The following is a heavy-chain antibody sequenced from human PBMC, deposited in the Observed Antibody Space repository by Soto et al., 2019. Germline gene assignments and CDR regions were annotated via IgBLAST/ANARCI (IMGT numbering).Heavy chain of an antibody. CDR3: ARDSDTAMGPFDY. V-gene: IGHV3-48*01. Sequence: GGSLRLSCAASGFTFSSYSMNWVRQAPGKGLEWVSYISSSSSTIYYADSVKGRFTISRDNAKNSLYLQMNSLRAEDTAVYYCARDSDTAMGPFDYWGQGTLVTVSS. J-gene: IGHJ4*02. D-gene: IGHD5-18*01. CDR2: ISSSSSTI. CDR1: GFTFSSYS.